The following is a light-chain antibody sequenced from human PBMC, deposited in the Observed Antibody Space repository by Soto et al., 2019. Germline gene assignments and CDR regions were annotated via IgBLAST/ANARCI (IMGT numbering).Light chain of an antibody. CDR3: NSYTSSSNPYV. CDR2: DVS. CDR1: SSDVGGYNY. V-gene: IGLV2-14*01. J-gene: IGLJ1*01. Sequence: SVLTQPASVSGSPGQSITISCTGTSSDVGGYNYVSWYQQHPGKAPKLMIYDVSNRPSGVSNRFSGSKSGNTASLTISGLQAEDEADYCCNSYTSSSNPYVFGTGTKVTVL.